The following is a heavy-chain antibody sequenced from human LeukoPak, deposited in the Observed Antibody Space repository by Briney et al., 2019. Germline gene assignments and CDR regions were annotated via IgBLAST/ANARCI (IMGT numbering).Heavy chain of an antibody. D-gene: IGHD6-19*01. Sequence: GESLKISCRGSGYSFTSFWIAWVRQMPGKGLEWMGIIYPGDSDTTYSPSFQGQVTISADKSISTAYLQWSSLKASDTAMYYCARLVDTPSAVAGPFDYWGQGTLVTVSS. CDR1: GYSFTSFW. J-gene: IGHJ4*02. V-gene: IGHV5-51*01. CDR2: IYPGDSDT. CDR3: ARLVDTPSAVAGPFDY.